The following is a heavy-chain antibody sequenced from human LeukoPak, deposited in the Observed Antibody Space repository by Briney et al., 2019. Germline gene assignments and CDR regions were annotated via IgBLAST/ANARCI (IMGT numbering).Heavy chain of an antibody. J-gene: IGHJ4*02. D-gene: IGHD4/OR15-4a*01. CDR2: IYSGGNT. Sequence: GGSLRLSCTVSGFTVSSNSMSWVRQAPGKGLEWVSFIYSGGNTHYSDSLKGRFTISRDNSKNTLYLQMNSLRVEDTAVYYCARRAGAYSHPYDYWGQGTLVTVSS. CDR1: GFTVSSNS. CDR3: ARRAGAYSHPYDY. V-gene: IGHV3-53*01.